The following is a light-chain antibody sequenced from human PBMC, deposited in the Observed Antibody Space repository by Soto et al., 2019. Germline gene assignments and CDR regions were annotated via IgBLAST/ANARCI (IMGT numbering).Light chain of an antibody. Sequence: EIVMTQSPATLSVSPGERATLSCRASQSVSSKLTWYQQKPGQAPRLLIYGASTRATGVPARFSGSGSGTDFTLTISSLQSEDSAVYLCQQYNDWVWTFGQGTKVEIK. CDR3: QQYNDWVWT. CDR2: GAS. J-gene: IGKJ1*01. CDR1: QSVSSK. V-gene: IGKV3-15*01.